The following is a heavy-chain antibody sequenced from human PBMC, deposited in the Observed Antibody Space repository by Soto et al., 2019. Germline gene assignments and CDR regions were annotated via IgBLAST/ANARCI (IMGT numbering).Heavy chain of an antibody. CDR2: IRSKAYGGTT. CDR3: TRVYSIAARGLFDYYYYYMDV. D-gene: IGHD6-6*01. CDR1: GFTFGDYA. J-gene: IGHJ6*03. Sequence: GGSMILSCTASGFTFGDYAMSWFRQAPGKGLEWVGFIRSKAYGGTTEYAASVKGRFTISRDDSKSIAYLQMNSLKTEDTAVYYCTRVYSIAARGLFDYYYYYMDVWGKGTTVTVSS. V-gene: IGHV3-49*03.